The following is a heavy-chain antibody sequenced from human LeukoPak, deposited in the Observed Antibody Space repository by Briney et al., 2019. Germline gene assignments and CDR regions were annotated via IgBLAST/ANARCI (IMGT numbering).Heavy chain of an antibody. CDR2: IIPILGIA. CDR3: ARGKRGGYRPFDY. V-gene: IGHV1-69*04. D-gene: IGHD5-12*01. J-gene: IGHJ4*02. Sequence: SVTVSCKASGGTFSSYAISWVRQAPGQGLEWMGRIIPILGIANYAQKFQGRVTITADKSTSTAYMELSSLRSEDTAVYYCARGKRGGYRPFDYWGQGTLVTVSS. CDR1: GGTFSSYA.